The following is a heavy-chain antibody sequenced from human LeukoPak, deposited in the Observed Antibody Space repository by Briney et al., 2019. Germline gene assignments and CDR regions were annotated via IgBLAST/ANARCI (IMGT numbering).Heavy chain of an antibody. CDR2: IHYSGST. Sequence: SETLSLTCTVSGGSISSTSYSWGWVRQPPGKGLEWVASIHYSGSTYYNPSLKSRVTISVDTSKNQFSLSLSSVSAADTAVYYCARHGPTDYFDYWGQGTLVTVSS. CDR3: ARHGPTDYFDY. CDR1: GGSISSTSYS. V-gene: IGHV4-39*01. D-gene: IGHD2-21*02. J-gene: IGHJ4*02.